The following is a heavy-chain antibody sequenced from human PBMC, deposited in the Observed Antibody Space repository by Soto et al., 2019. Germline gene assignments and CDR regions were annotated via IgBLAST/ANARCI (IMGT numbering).Heavy chain of an antibody. V-gene: IGHV1-2*02. Sequence: APVKVSCKTSGYTLTGFYMHWVRQAPEQGLEWMGWINPNSGGTNYAQKFQGRVTMTRDTSISTAYMELSRRRSDDTAVYYCARGSDIVLMVYAYFDYWGQGTLVTVSS. J-gene: IGHJ4*02. CDR1: GYTLTGFY. D-gene: IGHD2-8*01. CDR2: INPNSGGT. CDR3: ARGSDIVLMVYAYFDY.